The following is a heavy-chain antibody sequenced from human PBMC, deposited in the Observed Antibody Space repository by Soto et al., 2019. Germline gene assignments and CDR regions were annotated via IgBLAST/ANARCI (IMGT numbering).Heavy chain of an antibody. CDR2: VYYSGST. J-gene: IGHJ6*02. CDR1: GGSISSGSITSGGYY. Sequence: PSETLSLTCSVSGGSISSGSITSGGYYWSWIRQLPGKGLEWIGYVYYSGSTYYNPSLKSRVSISVDTSKKYFSLKLSSMTAADTAVYYCARATTVTSRRGGFYYGMDVWGQGTTVTVSS. V-gene: IGHV4-31*03. CDR3: ARATTVTSRRGGFYYGMDV. D-gene: IGHD4-17*01.